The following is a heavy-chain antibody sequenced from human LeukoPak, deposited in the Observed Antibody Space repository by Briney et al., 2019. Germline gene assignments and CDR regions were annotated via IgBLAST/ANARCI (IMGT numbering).Heavy chain of an antibody. J-gene: IGHJ4*02. CDR3: ARPRGSSWFRYYFDY. Sequence: SETLSLTCTVSGGSISSYYWSWIRQPAGKGLEWIGRIYNSGSINYNPSLKSRVTMSVDTSKNQFSLKLSSVTAADTAVYYCARPRGSSWFRYYFDYWGQGTLVTVSS. D-gene: IGHD6-13*01. V-gene: IGHV4-4*07. CDR1: GGSISSYY. CDR2: IYNSGSI.